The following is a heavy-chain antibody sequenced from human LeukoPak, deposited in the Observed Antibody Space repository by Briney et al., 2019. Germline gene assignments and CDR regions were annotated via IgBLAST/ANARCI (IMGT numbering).Heavy chain of an antibody. J-gene: IGHJ4*02. V-gene: IGHV1-3*01. CDR3: ARHSRRDGYYFDY. Sequence: GASVKVSCKTSGYNFPDFAVEWVRQAPGQRLEWMGWTNSGSGNTRYSHKFQGRVTITTDRSASMAYMELSSLTIDDTAVYYCARHSRRDGYYFDYWGQGTLVTVSS. D-gene: IGHD5-24*01. CDR1: GYNFPDFA. CDR2: TNSGSGNT.